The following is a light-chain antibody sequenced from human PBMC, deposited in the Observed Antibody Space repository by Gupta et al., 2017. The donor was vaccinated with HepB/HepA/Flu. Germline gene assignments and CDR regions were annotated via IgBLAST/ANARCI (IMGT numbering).Light chain of an antibody. CDR3: AVWDDSLNGWV. J-gene: IGLJ3*02. Sequence: QSVLTQPPSASGTPGQRLTISCSGSSSNIGSNTLTWYQHLPGTAPKFLIYINDQRPSGVPDRFSGSRSGTSASLAISGLQSEDEADYYCAVWDDSLNGWVFGGGTKLTVL. V-gene: IGLV1-44*01. CDR2: IND. CDR1: SSNIGSNT.